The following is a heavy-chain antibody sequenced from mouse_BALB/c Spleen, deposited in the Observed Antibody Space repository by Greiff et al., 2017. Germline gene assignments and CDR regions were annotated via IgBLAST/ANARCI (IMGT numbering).Heavy chain of an antibody. V-gene: IGHV2-9*02. CDR1: GFSLTSYG. D-gene: IGHD1-1*01. J-gene: IGHJ4*01. CDR3: ARVYYGSSYNYAMDY. Sequence: VQLQQSGPGLVAPSQSLSITCTVSGFSLTSYGVHWVRQPPGKGLEWLGVIWAGGSTNYNSALMSRLSISKDNSKSQVFLKMNSLQTDDTAMYYCARVYYGSSYNYAMDYWGQGTSVTVSS. CDR2: IWAGGST.